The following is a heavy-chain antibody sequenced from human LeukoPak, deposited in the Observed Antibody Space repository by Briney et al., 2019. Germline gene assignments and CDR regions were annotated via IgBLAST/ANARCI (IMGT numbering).Heavy chain of an antibody. Sequence: GGSLRLSCSASGFTFSDYDMNWVRQAPGKGLEWVSSISGLSTHIYYGDSVKGRFSISRDNAKNSVYLQMNSLGVEDTAIYYCGRAYPPLRTSSAGDLWGQGILVTVSS. CDR3: GRAYPPLRTSSAGDL. CDR2: ISGLSTHI. J-gene: IGHJ4*02. D-gene: IGHD3-16*01. V-gene: IGHV3-69-1*02. CDR1: GFTFSDYD.